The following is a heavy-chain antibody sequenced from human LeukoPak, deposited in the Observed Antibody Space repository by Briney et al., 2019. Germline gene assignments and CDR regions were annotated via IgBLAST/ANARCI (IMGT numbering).Heavy chain of an antibody. D-gene: IGHD3-10*01. Sequence: ASVKVSCKASGYTFTGYYLHWVRQAPGQGLEWMGWITPNSGGTNYAQRLQGRVTMTRDTSISTAYMELSRLRSDDTAVYHCAREAYDSGSFRTDYYYMDVWGKGTTVTISS. CDR3: AREAYDSGSFRTDYYYMDV. V-gene: IGHV1-2*02. CDR1: GYTFTGYY. J-gene: IGHJ6*03. CDR2: ITPNSGGT.